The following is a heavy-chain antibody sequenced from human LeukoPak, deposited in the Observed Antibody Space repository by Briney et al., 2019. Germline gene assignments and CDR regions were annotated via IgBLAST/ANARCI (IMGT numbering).Heavy chain of an antibody. V-gene: IGHV3-21*01. CDR3: ARAHNWKYGTFDY. CDR2: ISSRSSYI. D-gene: IGHD1-7*01. CDR1: GFTFSSYS. Sequence: GGSLRLSCAASGFTFSSYSMNWVRQAPGKGLEWVSCISSRSSYIYYADSVKGRFTISRDNAKNSLYLQMNSLRVEDTAVYYCARAHNWKYGTFDYWGQGTLVTVSS. J-gene: IGHJ4*02.